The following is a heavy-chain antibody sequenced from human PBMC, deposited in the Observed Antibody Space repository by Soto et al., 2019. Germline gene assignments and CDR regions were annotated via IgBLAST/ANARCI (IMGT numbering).Heavy chain of an antibody. D-gene: IGHD6-13*01. CDR2: IYYSGST. CDR3: ARVAAAGKDYYYGMDV. V-gene: IGHV4-61*01. Sequence: PSETLSLTCTVSGGSVSSGSYYWSWIRQPPGKGLEWIGYIYYSGSTNYNPSLKSRVTISVDTSKNQFSLKLSSVTAADTAVYYCARVAAAGKDYYYGMDVWGQGTTVTVSS. CDR1: GGSVSSGSYY. J-gene: IGHJ6*02.